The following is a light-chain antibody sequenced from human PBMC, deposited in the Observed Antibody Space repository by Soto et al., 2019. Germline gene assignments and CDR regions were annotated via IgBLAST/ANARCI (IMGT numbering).Light chain of an antibody. CDR3: SSYTTSSTRV. Sequence: QSALTQPASVSGSPGQSITISCTGTSSDVGGYNYVSWYQQQSGKAPKLMIHEVSNRPSGVSNRFSGSKSGNTASLTISGLQAEDEADYYCSSYTTSSTRVFGPGTKVTVL. J-gene: IGLJ1*01. V-gene: IGLV2-14*01. CDR2: EVS. CDR1: SSDVGGYNY.